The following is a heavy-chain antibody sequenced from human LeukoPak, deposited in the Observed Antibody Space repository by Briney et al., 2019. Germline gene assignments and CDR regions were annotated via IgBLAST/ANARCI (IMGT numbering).Heavy chain of an antibody. D-gene: IGHD3-3*01. Sequence: SETLSLTCTVSGGTISSYYWSWIRKPPGKGLEWIGYIYYSGSTNYNPSLKSRVTISVDTSKNQFSLKLSSVTAADTAVYYCASKQAYYDFWSGYFDYWGQGTLVTVSP. CDR2: IYYSGST. V-gene: IGHV4-59*01. CDR3: ASKQAYYDFWSGYFDY. J-gene: IGHJ4*02. CDR1: GGTISSYY.